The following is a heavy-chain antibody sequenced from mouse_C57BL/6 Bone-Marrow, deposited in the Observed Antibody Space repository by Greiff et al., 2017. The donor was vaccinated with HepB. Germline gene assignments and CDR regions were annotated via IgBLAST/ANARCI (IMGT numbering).Heavy chain of an antibody. Sequence: EVNVVESGGDLVKPGGSLKLSCAASGFTFSSYGMSWVRQTPDKRLEWVATISSGGSYTYYPDSVKGRFTIARDNAKNTLYLQMSSLKSEDTAMYYCAKHVSSPHWYFDVWGTGTTVTVSS. CDR1: GFTFSSYG. D-gene: IGHD1-1*01. J-gene: IGHJ1*03. V-gene: IGHV5-6*01. CDR2: ISSGGSYT. CDR3: AKHVSSPHWYFDV.